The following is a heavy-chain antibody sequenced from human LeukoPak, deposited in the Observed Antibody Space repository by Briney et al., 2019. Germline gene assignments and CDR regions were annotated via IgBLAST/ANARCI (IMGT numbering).Heavy chain of an antibody. D-gene: IGHD4/OR15-4a*01. CDR3: ARDRPGVGDDYGTRY. CDR2: ISSSSSYI. Sequence: PGGSLRLSCAASGFTFSSYSMNWVRQAPGKGLEWVSSISSSSSYIYYADSVKGRFTISRDNAKNSLYLQMNSLRAEDTAVYYCARDRPGVGDDYGTRYWGQGTLVTVSS. CDR1: GFTFSSYS. J-gene: IGHJ4*02. V-gene: IGHV3-21*01.